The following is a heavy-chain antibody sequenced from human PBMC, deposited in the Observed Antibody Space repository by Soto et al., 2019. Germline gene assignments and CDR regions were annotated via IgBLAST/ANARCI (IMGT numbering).Heavy chain of an antibody. CDR1: GGSISSYY. J-gene: IGHJ5*02. Sequence: PSETLSLTCTVSGGSISSYYWSWIRQPPGKGLEWIGYIYYSGSTNYNPSLKSRVTISVDTSKNQFSLKLSSVTAADTAVYYCARTPLCSTSCYTANWLDPWGQGTLVTVSS. V-gene: IGHV4-59*01. D-gene: IGHD2-2*02. CDR2: IYYSGST. CDR3: ARTPLCSTSCYTANWLDP.